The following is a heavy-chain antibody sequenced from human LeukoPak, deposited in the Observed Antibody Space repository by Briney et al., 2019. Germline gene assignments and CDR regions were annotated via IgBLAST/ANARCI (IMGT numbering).Heavy chain of an antibody. D-gene: IGHD1-20*01. Sequence: GASVKVSCKASGYTLTGYYMHWVRQAPGQGLEWMGRINPNSGGTNYAQKFQGRVTMTRDTSISTAYMELSRLRSDDTAVYYCATLTRITGTSRPHYWGQGTLVTVSS. V-gene: IGHV1-2*06. CDR3: ATLTRITGTSRPHY. CDR1: GYTLTGYY. CDR2: INPNSGGT. J-gene: IGHJ4*02.